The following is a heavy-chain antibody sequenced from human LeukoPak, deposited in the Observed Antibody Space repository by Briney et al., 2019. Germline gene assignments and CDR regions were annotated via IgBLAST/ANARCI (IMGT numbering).Heavy chain of an antibody. Sequence: GGSLGLSCTASGFTFRNYAMTWVRQAPGKGLEFVSAISGSDGSTYYADSVKGRFTIARDNSNNTLYLQMNSLRAEDTAVYYCAKGQSAGTRVFRWFDPWGQGTLVTVSS. J-gene: IGHJ5*02. CDR2: ISGSDGST. CDR3: AKGQSAGTRVFRWFDP. V-gene: IGHV3-23*01. CDR1: GFTFRNYA. D-gene: IGHD6-13*01.